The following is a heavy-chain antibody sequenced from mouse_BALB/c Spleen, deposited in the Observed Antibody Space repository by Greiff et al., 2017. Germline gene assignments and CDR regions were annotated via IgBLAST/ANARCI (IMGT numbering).Heavy chain of an antibody. Sequence: EVQRVESGPGLVKPSQSLSLTCTVTGYSITSDYAWNWIRQFPGNKLEWMGYISYSGSTSYNPSLKSRISITRDTSKNQFFLQLNSVTTEDTATYYCAIYYYGSRGFDYWGQGTTLTVSS. CDR1: GYSITSDYA. CDR3: AIYYYGSRGFDY. D-gene: IGHD1-1*01. J-gene: IGHJ2*01. CDR2: ISYSGST. V-gene: IGHV3-2*02.